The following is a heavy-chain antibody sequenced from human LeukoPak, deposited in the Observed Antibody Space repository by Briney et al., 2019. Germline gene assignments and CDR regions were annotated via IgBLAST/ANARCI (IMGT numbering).Heavy chain of an antibody. D-gene: IGHD6-19*01. CDR1: GFPFSIYE. V-gene: IGHV3-48*03. J-gene: IGHJ4*02. Sequence: GGSLRLSCAVSGFPFSIYEMNWVRQAPGMGLEWVSNIGSSGTTIYYADSVKGRFSISRDNAKNSLYLQMNSLRVEDTAVYYCALLAVASDFDYWGQGALVTVSS. CDR2: IGSSGTTI. CDR3: ALLAVASDFDY.